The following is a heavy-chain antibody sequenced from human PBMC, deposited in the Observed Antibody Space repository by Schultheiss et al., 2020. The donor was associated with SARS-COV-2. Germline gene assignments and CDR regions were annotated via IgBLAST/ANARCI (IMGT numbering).Heavy chain of an antibody. CDR2: ISGSGGST. J-gene: IGHJ6*02. D-gene: IGHD3-3*01. CDR1: GGSFSGYY. V-gene: IGHV3-23*01. Sequence: GGSLRLSCAVYGGSFSGYYWSWIRQPPGKGLEWVSAISGSGGSTYYADSVKGRFTISRDNSKNTLYLQMNSLRAEDTAVYYCAKRGLRFSDYYYYGMDVWGQGTTVTVSS. CDR3: AKRGLRFSDYYYYGMDV.